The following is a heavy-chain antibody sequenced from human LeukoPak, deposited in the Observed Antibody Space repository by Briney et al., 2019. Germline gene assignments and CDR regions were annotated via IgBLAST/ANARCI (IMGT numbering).Heavy chain of an antibody. CDR2: MYYTGTT. CDR3: ARSVSAYAGRGWFDP. CDR1: GGSIRSLGYS. Sequence: SETLSLTCSVSGGSIRSLGYSWGWIRQPPGKGLEWIASMYYTGTTYYNPSLKSRVTMSVDTYKDQFSLNLTSVTAADTAVFYCARSVSAYAGRGWFDPWGQGTLVTVSS. D-gene: IGHD5-12*01. J-gene: IGHJ5*02. V-gene: IGHV4-39*07.